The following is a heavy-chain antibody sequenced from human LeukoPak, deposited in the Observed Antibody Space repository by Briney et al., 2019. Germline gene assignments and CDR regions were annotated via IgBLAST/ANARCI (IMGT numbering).Heavy chain of an antibody. J-gene: IGHJ4*02. CDR2: IYYSGSA. CDR3: ARSYGSGSYFDY. Sequence: PSETLSLTCTVSGGSISSYYWSWIRQPPGKGLEWIGYIYYSGSAKYNPSLKSRVTISVDTSKNQFSLKLSSVTAADTAVYYCARSYGSGSYFDYWVQGTMVTVSS. D-gene: IGHD3-10*01. CDR1: GGSISSYY. V-gene: IGHV4-59*01.